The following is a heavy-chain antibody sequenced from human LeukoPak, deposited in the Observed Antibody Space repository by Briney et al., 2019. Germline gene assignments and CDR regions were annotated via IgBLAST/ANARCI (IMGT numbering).Heavy chain of an antibody. J-gene: IGHJ5*02. V-gene: IGHV4-4*02. CDR3: ARGRDSSGYYYVGASSWFDP. CDR2: IYHSGST. Sequence: SETLSLTCAVSGGSISSSNWWSWVRQPPGKGLEWIGEIYHSGSTNYNPSLKSRVTISVDKSKNQFSLKLSSVTAADTAVYYCARGRDSSGYYYVGASSWFDPWGQGTLVTVSS. D-gene: IGHD3-22*01. CDR1: GGSISSSNW.